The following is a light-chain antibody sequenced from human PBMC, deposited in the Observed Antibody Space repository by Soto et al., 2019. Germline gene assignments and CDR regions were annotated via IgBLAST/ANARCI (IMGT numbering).Light chain of an antibody. V-gene: IGLV1-40*01. CDR3: SSFAGSPVV. J-gene: IGLJ2*01. CDR1: SSDIGAGYR. CDR2: DNT. Sequence: QSVLTQPPSVSGAPGERVTISCTGSSSDIGAGYRVRWYQQVPGTAPKLLIYDNTNRPSGVSVRFSGSKSGTSASLAISGLQAEDEADYYCSSFAGSPVVFGGGTKLTVL.